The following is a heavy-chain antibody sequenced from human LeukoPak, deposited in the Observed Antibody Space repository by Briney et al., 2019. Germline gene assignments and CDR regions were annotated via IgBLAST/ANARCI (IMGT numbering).Heavy chain of an antibody. V-gene: IGHV3-11*04. CDR1: GFTFSDYY. Sequence: GGSLRLSCAASGFTFSDYYMSWIRQAPGKGLEWVSYLSSSGSTIYYADSVKGRFTISRDNAKNSLYLQMNSLRAEDTAVYYCARGADTGGSSWYLLYYFDYWGQGTLVTVSS. CDR2: LSSSGSTI. J-gene: IGHJ4*02. D-gene: IGHD6-13*01. CDR3: ARGADTGGSSWYLLYYFDY.